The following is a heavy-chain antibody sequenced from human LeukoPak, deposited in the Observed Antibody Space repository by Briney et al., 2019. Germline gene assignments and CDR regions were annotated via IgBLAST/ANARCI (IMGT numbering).Heavy chain of an antibody. CDR2: IYTSGST. D-gene: IGHD6-13*01. CDR3: ARHRSPLRSAAGYWYFDL. Sequence: PSETLSLTCTVSGGSISSYYWSWIRQPAGKGLEWIGRIYTSGSTNYNPSLKSRVTMSVDTSKNQFSLKLSSVTAADTAVYYCARHRSPLRSAAGYWYFDLWGRGTLVTVSS. CDR1: GGSISSYY. J-gene: IGHJ2*01. V-gene: IGHV4-4*07.